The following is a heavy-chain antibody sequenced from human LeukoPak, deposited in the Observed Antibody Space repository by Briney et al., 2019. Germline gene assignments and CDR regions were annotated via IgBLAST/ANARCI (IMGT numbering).Heavy chain of an antibody. J-gene: IGHJ4*02. CDR3: AKDTRSGIIVVVPTAFDS. CDR2: ISGNGGST. CDR1: GFTFSSYG. V-gene: IGHV3-23*01. Sequence: QPGGSLRLSCAASGFTFSSYGMNWVRQAPGKGLEWVSAISGNGGSTYYADSVKGRFTISRDNSKNTLYLQMNSLRAEDTAVYYCAKDTRSGIIVVVPTAFDSWGQGTLVTVSS. D-gene: IGHD2-2*01.